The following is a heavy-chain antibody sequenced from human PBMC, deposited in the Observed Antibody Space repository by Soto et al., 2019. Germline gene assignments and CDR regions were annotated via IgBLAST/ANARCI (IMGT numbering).Heavy chain of an antibody. Sequence: EVQLVESGGGLVKPGGSLRLSCAASGFTFSSYSMNWVRQAPGKGLEWVSSISSSSSYINYADSVKGRFTISRDNAKNSLYLQMNSLRAEDTAVYYCAREDRAARPRATGVDVWGKGTTVTVSS. CDR1: GFTFSSYS. J-gene: IGHJ6*04. D-gene: IGHD6-6*01. V-gene: IGHV3-21*01. CDR2: ISSSSSYI. CDR3: AREDRAARPRATGVDV.